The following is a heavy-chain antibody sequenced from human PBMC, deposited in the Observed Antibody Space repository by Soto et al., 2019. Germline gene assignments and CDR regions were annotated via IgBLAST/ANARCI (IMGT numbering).Heavy chain of an antibody. V-gene: IGHV1-69*06. CDR3: ARPTTTIFGVVTPYYYGMDV. CDR1: GGTFSSYA. Sequence: QVQLVQSGAEVKKPGSSVKVSCKASGGTFSSYAISWVRQAPGQGLEWMGGIIPIFGTANYAQKFQGRVTITADKSTSTAYIELSSLRSEDTAVYYCARPTTTIFGVVTPYYYGMDVWGQGTTVTVSS. D-gene: IGHD3-3*01. CDR2: IIPIFGTA. J-gene: IGHJ6*02.